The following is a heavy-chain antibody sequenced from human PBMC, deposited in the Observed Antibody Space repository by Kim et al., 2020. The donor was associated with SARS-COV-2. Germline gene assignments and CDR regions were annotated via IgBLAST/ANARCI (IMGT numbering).Heavy chain of an antibody. V-gene: IGHV1-2*06. CDR2: INPNSGGT. CDR3: ARGSYCTNGVCIYYYGMDV. J-gene: IGHJ6*02. Sequence: ASVKVSCKASGYTFTGYYMHWVRQAPGQGLEWMGRINPNSGGTNYAQKFQGRVTMTRDTSISTAYMELSRLRSDDTAVYYCARGSYCTNGVCIYYYGMDVWGQGTTVTVSS. CDR1: GYTFTGYY. D-gene: IGHD2-8*01.